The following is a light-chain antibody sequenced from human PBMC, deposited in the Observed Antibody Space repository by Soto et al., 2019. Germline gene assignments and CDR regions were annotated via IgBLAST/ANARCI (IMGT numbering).Light chain of an antibody. V-gene: IGKV4-1*01. CDR1: QNILYNSISKNY. CDR2: WAS. J-gene: IGKJ1*01. CDR3: QQYYSTPPT. Sequence: DIVMTQSPDSLAVSLGERATINCKSSQNILYNSISKNYLAWYQQKPGQPPKLLIYWASTRESGVPDRFSGSGSGTDSTLTISSLQAEDVAVYYCQQYYSTPPTFGQGTKVEIK.